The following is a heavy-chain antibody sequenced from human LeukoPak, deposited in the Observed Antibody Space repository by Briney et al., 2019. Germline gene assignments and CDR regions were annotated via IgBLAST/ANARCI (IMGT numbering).Heavy chain of an antibody. D-gene: IGHD6-13*01. J-gene: IGHJ4*02. CDR2: INPNSGGT. CDR1: GYTFTGYY. CDR3: ARKVKKYSNVDY. V-gene: IGHV1-2*02. Sequence: ASVKASCKASGYTFTGYYMHWVRQVPGQGLEWIGWINPNSGGTNYAQKFQGRVTMTRDTSISTAYMELSRLRSDDTAVYYCARKVKKYSNVDYWGQGTLVTVSS.